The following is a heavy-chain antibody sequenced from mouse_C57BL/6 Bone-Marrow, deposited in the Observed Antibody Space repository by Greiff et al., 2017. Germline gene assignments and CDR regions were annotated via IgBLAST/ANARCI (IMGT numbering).Heavy chain of an antibody. Sequence: EVMLVESGGGLVQPGGSMTLSCVASGFTFSNYWMNWVRQSSETGLEWGAQIRLKSDNYATHYAESVKGWFTISRDDSHSSVYLQMNNSRAADTGIYYCTLYYANYVGFAYWGQGTLVTVSA. D-gene: IGHD2-1*01. CDR2: IRLKSDNYAT. J-gene: IGHJ3*01. V-gene: IGHV6-3*01. CDR1: GFTFSNYW. CDR3: TLYYANYVGFAY.